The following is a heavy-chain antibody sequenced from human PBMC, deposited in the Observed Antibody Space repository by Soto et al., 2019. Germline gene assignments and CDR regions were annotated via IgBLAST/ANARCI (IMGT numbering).Heavy chain of an antibody. V-gene: IGHV3-23*01. CDR2: ISVSGGST. J-gene: IGHJ4*02. Sequence: EVQLLESGGGLVQPGGSLRLSCAASGFTFSSYAMSWFRQAPGKGLEWVSSISVSGGSTYYADSVKGRVTISRDNSKSTLFLHMNSLRAEATAVDYCAKAAGSDYYPVDYWGQGTLGTVSS. CDR1: GFTFSSYA. CDR3: AKAAGSDYYPVDY. D-gene: IGHD3-22*01.